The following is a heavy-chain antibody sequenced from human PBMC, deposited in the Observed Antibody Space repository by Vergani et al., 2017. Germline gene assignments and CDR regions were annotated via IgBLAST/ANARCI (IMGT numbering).Heavy chain of an antibody. V-gene: IGHV1-2*02. CDR1: GYTFTGYY. CDR2: INPNSGGT. CDR3: ARXLDRVSSWFNWFDP. J-gene: IGHJ5*02. D-gene: IGHD6-13*01. Sequence: QVQLVQSGAEVKKPGASVQVSCKASGYTFTGYYMHWVRQAPGQGLEWMGWINPNSGGTNYAQKFQGRVTMTRDTSISTAYMELSRLRSDDTAVYYCARXLDRVSSWFNWFDPWGQGTLVTVSS.